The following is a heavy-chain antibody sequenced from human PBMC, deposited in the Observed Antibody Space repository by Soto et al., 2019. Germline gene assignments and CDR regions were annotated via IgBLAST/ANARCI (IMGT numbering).Heavy chain of an antibody. CDR2: THYSGST. V-gene: IGHV4-59*01. J-gene: IGHJ4*02. Sequence: PXATLSLTCTVSGGSISSYYWSWIRQPPSKGLEWIGYTHYSGSTNYNPSLKTRVTISVDMSKNQFSLKLSSVTAADTAVYYCARVPTSYRDGYNYLDSCGQGTLVTVSS. CDR3: ARVPTSYRDGYNYLDS. D-gene: IGHD5-12*01. CDR1: GGSISSYY.